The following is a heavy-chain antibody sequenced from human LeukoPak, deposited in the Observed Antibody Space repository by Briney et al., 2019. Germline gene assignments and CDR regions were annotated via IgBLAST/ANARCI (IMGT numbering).Heavy chain of an antibody. Sequence: PSETLSLTCTVSGGSMSSYYWSWIRQPPGKGLEWIGYIYYSWSTKYNPSLKSRVTISVDTSKNQFSLKLSSVTAADTAVYYCARGARAGYNLEPFDYWGQGTLVTVSS. CDR1: GGSMSSYY. D-gene: IGHD5-24*01. V-gene: IGHV4-59*08. CDR3: ARGARAGYNLEPFDY. J-gene: IGHJ4*02. CDR2: IYYSWST.